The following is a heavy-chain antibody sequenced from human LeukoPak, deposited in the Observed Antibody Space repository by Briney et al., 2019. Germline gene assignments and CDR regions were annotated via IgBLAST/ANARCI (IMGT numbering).Heavy chain of an antibody. CDR3: ARHRHSYGYAWFDP. CDR1: GGSFSGYY. V-gene: IGHV4-34*01. J-gene: IGHJ5*02. D-gene: IGHD5-18*01. Sequence: PSETLSLTCAVYGGSFSGYYWSWIRQPPGKGLEWIGEINHSGSTNYNPSLKSRVTISVDTSKNQFSLKLSSVTAADTAVYYCARHRHSYGYAWFDPWGQGTLVTVPS. CDR2: INHSGST.